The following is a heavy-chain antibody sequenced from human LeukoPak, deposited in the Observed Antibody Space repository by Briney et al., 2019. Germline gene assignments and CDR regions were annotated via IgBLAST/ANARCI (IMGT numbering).Heavy chain of an antibody. Sequence: SETLSLTCTVSGGSISSYYWSWIRQPPGKGLEWIGYIYYSGSTNYNPSLKSRVTISVDTSKNQFSLKLSSVTAADTAVYYCARESLRDGDAFDIWGQGTMVTVSS. D-gene: IGHD3-16*01. CDR3: ARESLRDGDAFDI. CDR2: IYYSGST. CDR1: GGSISSYY. J-gene: IGHJ3*02. V-gene: IGHV4-59*01.